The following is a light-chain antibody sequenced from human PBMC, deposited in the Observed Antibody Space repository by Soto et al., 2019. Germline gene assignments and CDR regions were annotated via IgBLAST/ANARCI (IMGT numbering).Light chain of an antibody. CDR3: QQYNYWPPYT. J-gene: IGKJ2*01. V-gene: IGKV3-15*01. CDR1: QSVSSN. Sequence: EIVMTQSPATLSVSPGERATLSCRASQSVSSNLAWYQQKPGQAPRLLIYGASTRATGIPARFSGSGSGTEFTPTISSLQSEDFAVYYCQQYNYWPPYTFGQGTKLEIK. CDR2: GAS.